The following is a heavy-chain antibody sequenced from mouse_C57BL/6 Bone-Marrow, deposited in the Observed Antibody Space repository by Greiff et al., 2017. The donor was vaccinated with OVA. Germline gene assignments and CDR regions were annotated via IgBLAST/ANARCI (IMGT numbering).Heavy chain of an antibody. D-gene: IGHD3-2*02. CDR1: GYTFTSYW. Sequence: QVPLQQPGAELVKPGASVKMSCKASGYTFTSYWITWVKQRPGPGLERIGDIYPGSGSTNYNEKFKSKATLTVDTSSSTAYMEHSSLASEDSAVYCCASEGDGSGPYYFDYWGQGTTLTVSS. J-gene: IGHJ2*01. CDR3: ASEGDGSGPYYFDY. CDR2: IYPGSGST. V-gene: IGHV1-55*01.